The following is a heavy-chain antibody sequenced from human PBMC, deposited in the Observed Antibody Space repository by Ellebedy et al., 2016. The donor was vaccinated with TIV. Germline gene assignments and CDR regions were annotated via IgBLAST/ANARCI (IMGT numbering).Heavy chain of an antibody. V-gene: IGHV4-59*08. CDR2: IYYSGST. Sequence: MPSETLSLTCTVSACSINSYYWSWIRPPPGKGLEWIGYIYYSGSTNYNPSLKSRVIISVDTSKNQFSLKLSSVTAADTAVYYCARHFGSGRPYFDYWGQGALVTVSS. J-gene: IGHJ4*02. D-gene: IGHD6-19*01. CDR3: ARHFGSGRPYFDY. CDR1: ACSINSYY.